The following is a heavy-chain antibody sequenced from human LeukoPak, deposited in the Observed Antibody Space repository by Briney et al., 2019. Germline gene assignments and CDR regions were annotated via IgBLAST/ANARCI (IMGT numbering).Heavy chain of an antibody. V-gene: IGHV3-23*01. CDR3: ATKRGEGTQLNYMWFDP. J-gene: IGHJ5*02. CDR2: ISGSGGST. CDR1: GFTFTKYA. Sequence: GGSLRLSCAASGFTFTKYAMTWVRQAPGKGPEWVSGISGSGGSTYYAGSVRGRFTISRDNAKNTLFLQMNSLRAEDTAVYYCATKRGEGTQLNYMWFDPWGQGTLVTVSS. D-gene: IGHD3-16*01.